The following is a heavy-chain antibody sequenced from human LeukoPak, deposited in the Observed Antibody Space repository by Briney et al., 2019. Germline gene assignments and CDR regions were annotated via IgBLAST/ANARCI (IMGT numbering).Heavy chain of an antibody. CDR1: GFTFSSYS. J-gene: IGHJ4*02. Sequence: GGSLILSCAASGFTFSSYSMNWVRQAPGKGLEWVSSISSSSSYIYYADSVKGRFTISRDNAKNSLYLQMNSLRAEDTAVYYCAREKVVPAAPGDYWGQGTLVTVSS. CDR2: ISSSSSYI. CDR3: AREKVVPAAPGDY. D-gene: IGHD2-2*01. V-gene: IGHV3-21*01.